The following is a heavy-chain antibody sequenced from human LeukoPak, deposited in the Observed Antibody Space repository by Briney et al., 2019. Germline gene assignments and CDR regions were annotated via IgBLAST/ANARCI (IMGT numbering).Heavy chain of an antibody. CDR2: IYWDDDK. CDR3: ASRGVRGPYFDY. V-gene: IGHV2-5*02. CDR1: GFSLSTSGVG. J-gene: IGHJ4*02. D-gene: IGHD3-10*01. Sequence: KGSGPTLVKPTQTLTLTCTFSGFSLSTSGVGVGWIRQPPGKALEWLALIYWDDDKLYSPSLKSRLTITKDTSKNQVVLTMTIMDPVDTATYYCASRGVRGPYFDYWGQGTLVTVYS.